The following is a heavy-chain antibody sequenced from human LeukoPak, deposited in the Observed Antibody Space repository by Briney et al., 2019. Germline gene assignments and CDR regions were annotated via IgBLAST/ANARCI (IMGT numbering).Heavy chain of an antibody. CDR1: GYTFTSYY. D-gene: IGHD3-3*01. Sequence: ASVKVSCKAFGYTFTSYYMHWVRQAPGQGLEWMGIINPSGGSTSYAQKFQGRVTMTRDTSTSTVYMELSSLRSEDTAVYYCARGLTYYDFWSGLGRDGMDVWGQGTTVTVSS. CDR3: ARGLTYYDFWSGLGRDGMDV. J-gene: IGHJ6*02. CDR2: INPSGGST. V-gene: IGHV1-46*01.